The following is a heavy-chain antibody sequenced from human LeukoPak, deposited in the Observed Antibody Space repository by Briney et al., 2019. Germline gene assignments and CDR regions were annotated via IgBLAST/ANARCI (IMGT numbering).Heavy chain of an antibody. CDR3: ARDARHRYCSSSSCYRGWLDP. D-gene: IGHD2-2*01. CDR1: GYTFTNYG. CDR2: ISGYNGNT. V-gene: IGHV1-18*01. Sequence: ASVKVSCKASGYTFTNYGINWVRQAPGQGLEWMGWISGYNGNTNYAQKLQGRVTMTTDTSTSTAYMELRSLRSEDTAVYYCARDARHRYCSSSSCYRGWLDPWGQGTPVTVSS. J-gene: IGHJ5*02.